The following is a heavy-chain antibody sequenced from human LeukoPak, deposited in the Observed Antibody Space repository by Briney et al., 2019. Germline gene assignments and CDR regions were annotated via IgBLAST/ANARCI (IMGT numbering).Heavy chain of an antibody. CDR1: GFTFTNYA. CDR2: ISSSGRTK. Sequence: GGSLRLSCAASGFTFTNYAMSWVRQAPGKGLEWVSYISSSGRTKYYADSVKGRFTISRDNANNSLYLQMNSLRAEDTAVYYCARDKRDILTGYYDYWGQGTLVTVSS. V-gene: IGHV3-48*03. D-gene: IGHD3-9*01. CDR3: ARDKRDILTGYYDY. J-gene: IGHJ4*02.